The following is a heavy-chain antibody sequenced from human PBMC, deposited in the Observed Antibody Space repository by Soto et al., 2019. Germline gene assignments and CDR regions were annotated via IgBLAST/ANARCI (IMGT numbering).Heavy chain of an antibody. J-gene: IGHJ6*02. CDR3: ARDLVGSYGDYGDYYYYGMDV. D-gene: IGHD4-17*01. Sequence: QVQLVQSGAEVKKPGSSVKVSCKASGGTFSSYAISWVRQAPGQGLEWMGGIIPIFGTANYAQKFQGRVTITADESTSTAYMELSSLRSEDTAVYYCARDLVGSYGDYGDYYYYGMDVWDQGTTVTVSS. CDR1: GGTFSSYA. V-gene: IGHV1-69*01. CDR2: IIPIFGTA.